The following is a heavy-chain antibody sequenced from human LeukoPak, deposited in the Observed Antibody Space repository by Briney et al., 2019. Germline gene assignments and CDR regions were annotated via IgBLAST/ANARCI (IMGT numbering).Heavy chain of an antibody. CDR2: IWYDGSNK. D-gene: IGHD2-15*01. J-gene: IGHJ4*02. V-gene: IGHV3-33*01. CDR1: GFTFSNYG. CDR3: ARDRTGRYCSGGGCFGLDY. Sequence: GRSLRLSCAASGFTFSNYGMHWVRQAPGKGLEWVAVIWYDGSNKYYADSVKGRFTISRDNSKNTLYLQMNSLRAEDTAVYYCARDRTGRYCSGGGCFGLDYWGQGTLVTVSS.